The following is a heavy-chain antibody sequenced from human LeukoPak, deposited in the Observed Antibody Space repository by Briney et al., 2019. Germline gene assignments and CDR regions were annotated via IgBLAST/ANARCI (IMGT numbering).Heavy chain of an antibody. J-gene: IGHJ3*02. V-gene: IGHV4-39*01. Sequence: SETLSLTCTVSGGSISSSSYYWGWIRQPPGKGLEWIGSIYYSGTTYYNPSLKSRVTISVDTSKNQFSLKLSSVTAADTAVYYCARRGDSSGYSLGAFDIWGQGTMVTVSS. D-gene: IGHD3-22*01. CDR3: ARRGDSSGYSLGAFDI. CDR1: GGSISSSSYY. CDR2: IYYSGTT.